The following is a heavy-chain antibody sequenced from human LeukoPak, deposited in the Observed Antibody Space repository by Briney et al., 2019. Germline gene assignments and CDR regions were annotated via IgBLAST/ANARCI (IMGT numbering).Heavy chain of an antibody. CDR1: GFTFSNYA. CDR3: VKALGYCSGGSCLAFDI. D-gene: IGHD2-15*01. J-gene: IGHJ3*02. V-gene: IGHV3-64D*06. Sequence: GGSLRLSCSASGFTFSNYAMHWVRQAPGKGLEYVSAISSNGGSTYYAGSVKDRFTISRDNSKNTLYLQMGSLRAEDTAVYYCVKALGYCSGGSCLAFDIWGQGTMVTVSS. CDR2: ISSNGGST.